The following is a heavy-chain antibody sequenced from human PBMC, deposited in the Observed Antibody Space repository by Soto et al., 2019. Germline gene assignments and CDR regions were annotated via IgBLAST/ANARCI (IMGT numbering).Heavy chain of an antibody. D-gene: IGHD2-2*01. CDR2: ISGSGGST. Sequence: EVQLLESGGGLVQPGGSLRLSCAASGFTFSSYAMSWVRQAPGKGLEWVSAISGSGGSTYYADSVKGRFTISRDNSKNTLYLHMNSLRAEDTAVYYCAKGRGYCMSTSCYVGSDYWGQGTLVTVSS. V-gene: IGHV3-23*01. CDR1: GFTFSSYA. J-gene: IGHJ4*02. CDR3: AKGRGYCMSTSCYVGSDY.